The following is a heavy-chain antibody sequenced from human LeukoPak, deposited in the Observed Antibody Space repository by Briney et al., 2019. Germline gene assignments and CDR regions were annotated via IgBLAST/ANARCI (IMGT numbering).Heavy chain of an antibody. J-gene: IGHJ4*02. V-gene: IGHV1/OR15-1*04. CDR2: INPNSGGT. CDR1: GYIFTDYY. D-gene: IGHD6-19*01. Sequence: ASVKVSCKASGYIFTDYYMHWVRQAPGQELGWMGRINPNSGGTNYAQKFQGRVTITADESTSTAYMELSSLRSEDTAVYYCARVSSRDDYWGQGTLVTVSS. CDR3: ARVSSRDDY.